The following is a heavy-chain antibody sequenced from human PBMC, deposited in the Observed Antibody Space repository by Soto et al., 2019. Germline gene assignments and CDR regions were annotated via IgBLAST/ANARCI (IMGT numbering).Heavy chain of an antibody. CDR1: GFIFSPYT. CDR3: ARGGGFCGADCYKGGIDY. D-gene: IGHD2-21*02. J-gene: IGHJ4*02. CDR2: ISYDGNDK. Sequence: QSGGSLRLSCAASGFIFSPYTMHWVRQTPGKGLEWVAVISYDGNDKYYADSVKGRFTISRDNSKNTLYLQMNSLRAEDTALYYCARGGGFCGADCYKGGIDYWGQGALVTVSS. V-gene: IGHV3-30-3*01.